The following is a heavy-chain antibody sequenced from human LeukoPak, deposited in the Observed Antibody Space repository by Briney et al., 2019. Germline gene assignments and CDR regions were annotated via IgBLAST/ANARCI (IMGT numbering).Heavy chain of an antibody. CDR2: IYHSGNT. Sequence: SETLSLTCTVSGYSISTSYYWGWIRQPPGKGLEWIGSIYHSGNTYYNPSLKSRVTISVDTSKNQFSLKLSSVTAADTAVYYCARDKGVRSGWSTEHYYYYYMDVWGKGTTVTISS. J-gene: IGHJ6*03. V-gene: IGHV4-38-2*02. CDR3: ARDKGVRSGWSTEHYYYYYMDV. CDR1: GYSISTSYY. D-gene: IGHD6-19*01.